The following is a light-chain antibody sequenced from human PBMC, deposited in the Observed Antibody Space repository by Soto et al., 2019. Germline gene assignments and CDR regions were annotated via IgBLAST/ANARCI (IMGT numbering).Light chain of an antibody. J-gene: IGKJ4*01. Sequence: DIQMTQSPSTLSSSVGDRVTITCRASQSISNRLAWYQQKPGKAPKVLIYDASNLESGVPSRFSGSGSGTDFTFTISSLQPEDIATYYCQQYDNLPLTFGGGTKVDIK. CDR1: QSISNR. CDR2: DAS. V-gene: IGKV1-5*01. CDR3: QQYDNLPLT.